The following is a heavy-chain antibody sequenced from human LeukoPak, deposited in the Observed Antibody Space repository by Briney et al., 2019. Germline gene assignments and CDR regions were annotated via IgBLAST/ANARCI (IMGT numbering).Heavy chain of an antibody. D-gene: IGHD3-10*01. CDR2: ISSSSSYI. J-gene: IGHJ4*02. V-gene: IGHV3-21*01. CDR1: GSTFSSYS. Sequence: GGSLRLSRAASGSTFSSYSMNWVRQAPGKGLEWVSSISSSSSYIYYADSVKGRFTISRDNAKNSLYLQMNSLRAEDTAVYYCARVGWFGELIPDYWGQGTLVTVSS. CDR3: ARVGWFGELIPDY.